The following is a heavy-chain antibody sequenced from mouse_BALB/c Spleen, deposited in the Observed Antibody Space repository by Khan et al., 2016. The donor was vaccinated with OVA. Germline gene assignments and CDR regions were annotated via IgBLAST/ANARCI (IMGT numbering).Heavy chain of an antibody. V-gene: IGHV5-17*02. CDR2: ISGDSNTI. Sequence: EVELVESGGGLVQPGGSRKLSCAASGFTFNSYGMHWVRQAPEKGLEWVAYISGDSNTIYYTDKVKGRFTLSRDHPKNTLFLKMTSRMSEDTAMYYCATSDFYGYYCDYWGPGTTLTVS. CDR1: GFTFNSYG. CDR3: ATSDFYGYYCDY. J-gene: IGHJ2*01. D-gene: IGHD1-1*01.